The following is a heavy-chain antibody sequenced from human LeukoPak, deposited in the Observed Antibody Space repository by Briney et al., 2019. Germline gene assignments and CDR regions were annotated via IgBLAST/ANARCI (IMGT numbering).Heavy chain of an antibody. CDR2: IYYSGNT. D-gene: IGHD2-15*01. CDR1: DGSISSSNYY. J-gene: IGHJ4*02. V-gene: IGHV4-39*01. Sequence: SETLSLTCNVSDGSISSSNYYWGWIRQPPGKGLEWLGSIYYSGNTYYNPSLKSRVSISVDTSKNQLSLKLSSVTAADTAVYYCAGAGIAGSWDFDYWGQGTLVTVSS. CDR3: AGAGIAGSWDFDY.